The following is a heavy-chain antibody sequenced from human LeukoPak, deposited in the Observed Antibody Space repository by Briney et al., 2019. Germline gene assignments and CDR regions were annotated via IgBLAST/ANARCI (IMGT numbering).Heavy chain of an antibody. CDR1: GFTFSSYE. CDR3: ARYPIEQGFYYYYYGMDV. V-gene: IGHV3-48*03. D-gene: IGHD2-15*01. CDR2: ISSSGSTR. Sequence: GGSLRLSCAASGFTFSSYEMNWVRQAPGKGLEWVSYISSSGSTRYYADSVKGRFTSSRDNAKDSLYLQMNSLRAEGTAVYYCARYPIEQGFYYYYYGMDVWGQGTTVTVSS. J-gene: IGHJ6*02.